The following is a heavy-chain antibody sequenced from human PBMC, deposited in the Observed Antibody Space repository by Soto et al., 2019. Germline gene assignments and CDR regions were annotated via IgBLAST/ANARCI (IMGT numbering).Heavy chain of an antibody. CDR1: GYTFTTYN. CDR2: INPSGGST. D-gene: IGHD4-17*01. Sequence: ASVKVSCKASGYTFTTYNMHWARQAPGQGLEWMGIINPSGGSTNYAQRFQGRVTMTSDTSTSTVYMELSSLRTDDTAVYYCARVVVPTTVTTSNWFDPWGQGTLVTVSS. V-gene: IGHV1-46*01. CDR3: ARVVVPTTVTTSNWFDP. J-gene: IGHJ5*02.